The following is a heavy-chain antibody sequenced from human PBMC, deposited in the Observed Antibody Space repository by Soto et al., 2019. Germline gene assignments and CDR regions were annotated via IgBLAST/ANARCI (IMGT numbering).Heavy chain of an antibody. Sequence: GSGPTLVNPTQTLTLTCTFSGFSLGTSGVGVGWIRQPPGKALEWLALIYWNDDKRYSPSLKSRLTITKDTSKNQAVLTMTNMDPVDTATYYCAHRRGPIAAAGLDYWGQGTLVTVSS. J-gene: IGHJ4*02. CDR3: AHRRGPIAAAGLDY. D-gene: IGHD6-13*01. V-gene: IGHV2-5*01. CDR2: IYWNDDK. CDR1: GFSLGTSGVG.